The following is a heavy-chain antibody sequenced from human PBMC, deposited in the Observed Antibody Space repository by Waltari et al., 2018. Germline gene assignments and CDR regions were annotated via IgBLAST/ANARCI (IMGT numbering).Heavy chain of an antibody. CDR2: IIPIFGTA. Sequence: QVQLVQSGAEVKKPGSSVKVSCKASGGTFSSYAISWVRQAPGQGLEWMGGIIPIFGTANYAQKFQGRVTITADESTSTAYMELSSLRSEDTAVYYCARGNCSGGSCYGWANNWFDPWGQGTLVTVSS. CDR3: ARGNCSGGSCYGWANNWFDP. CDR1: GGTFSSYA. V-gene: IGHV1-69*13. J-gene: IGHJ5*02. D-gene: IGHD2-15*01.